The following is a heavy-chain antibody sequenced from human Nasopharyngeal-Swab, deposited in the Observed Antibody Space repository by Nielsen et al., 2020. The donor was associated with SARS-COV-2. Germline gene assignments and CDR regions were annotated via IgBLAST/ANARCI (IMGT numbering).Heavy chain of an antibody. V-gene: IGHV1-46*01. CDR1: GYTFTSYY. J-gene: IGHJ6*02. Sequence: ASVKVSCKASGYTFTSYYMHWVRQAPGQGLEWMGIINPSGGSTSYAQKFQGRVTMTRDTSMSTVYMELSSLRSEDTAVYYCARENRSSGWYGYYYYGMDVWGQGTTVTVSS. CDR2: INPSGGST. CDR3: ARENRSSGWYGYYYYGMDV. D-gene: IGHD6-19*01.